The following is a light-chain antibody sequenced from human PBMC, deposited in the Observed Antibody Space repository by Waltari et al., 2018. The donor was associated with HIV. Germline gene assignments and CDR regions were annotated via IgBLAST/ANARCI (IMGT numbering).Light chain of an antibody. CDR2: NER. CDR1: ALPQKY. V-gene: IGLV3-25*03. CDR3: QSADRSGTDV. Sequence: SYELTQPPSVSVSPGQTARNTCSRHALPQKYVYWYQQRPAQAAGLVIYNERERPSGIPVRVSGSSSGTTATLTISGVQAEDEAAYYCQSADRSGTDVFGTGTKVTVL. J-gene: IGLJ1*01.